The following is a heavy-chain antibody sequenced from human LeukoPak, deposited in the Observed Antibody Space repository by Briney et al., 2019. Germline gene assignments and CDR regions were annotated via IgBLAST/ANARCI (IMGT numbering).Heavy chain of an antibody. J-gene: IGHJ4*02. V-gene: IGHV4-39*01. CDR2: IYYSGST. Sequence: PSETLSLTCTVSGGSISSSSYYWGWLRQPPGEGLEWLGSIYYSGSTYYNPSLKSRVTISVDTSKNQFSLKLSSVTAADTAVYYCARVRTIVTTAFDYWGQGTLVTVSS. CDR3: ARVRTIVTTAFDY. D-gene: IGHD4-17*01. CDR1: GGSISSSSYY.